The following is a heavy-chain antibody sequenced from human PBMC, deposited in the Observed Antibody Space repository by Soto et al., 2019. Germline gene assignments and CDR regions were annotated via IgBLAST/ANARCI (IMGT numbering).Heavy chain of an antibody. Sequence: PGGSLRLSCAASGFTFSDSYMSWIRQAPGKGLEWISYITFSGNTVYYADSLKGRFTISRDNAKNSLYLQMNRLRAEDTAVDDCARVSCREKYGMDVWGQGTTVTVSS. J-gene: IGHJ6*02. CDR2: ITFSGNTV. V-gene: IGHV3-11*01. CDR3: ARVSCREKYGMDV. CDR1: GFTFSDSY.